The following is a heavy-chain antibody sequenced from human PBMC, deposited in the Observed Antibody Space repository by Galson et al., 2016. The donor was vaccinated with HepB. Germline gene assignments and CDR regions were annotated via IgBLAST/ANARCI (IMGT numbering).Heavy chain of an antibody. CDR3: ARGRAAAGWGPYFY. J-gene: IGHJ4*02. V-gene: IGHV1-2*02. D-gene: IGHD6-13*01. CDR2: INPKSGGT. Sequence: SVKVSCKASGNTFTGYYMHWVRQAPGQGLEWTGWINPKSGGTNYAQNFQGRVTMTRDTSISTAYMEVRRLRYDDTAVYYCARGRAAAGWGPYFYWGQGTLVTVPS. CDR1: GNTFTGYY.